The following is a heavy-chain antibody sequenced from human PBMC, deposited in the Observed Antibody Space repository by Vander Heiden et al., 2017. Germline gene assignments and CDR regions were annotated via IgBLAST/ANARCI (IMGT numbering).Heavy chain of an antibody. CDR1: GFTFSIYG. D-gene: IGHD7-27*01. J-gene: IGHJ6*02. Sequence: QVQLVESGGGVVQPGRSLRLSCAASGFTFSIYGMHWVRQATGKGLEWVAVIWYDGSNKYYADAVKGRFTISRDNSKNTLYLQMNSLRAEDTAVYYCARDGNWGYYYGMDVWGQGTTVTVSS. CDR3: ARDGNWGYYYGMDV. CDR2: IWYDGSNK. V-gene: IGHV3-33*01.